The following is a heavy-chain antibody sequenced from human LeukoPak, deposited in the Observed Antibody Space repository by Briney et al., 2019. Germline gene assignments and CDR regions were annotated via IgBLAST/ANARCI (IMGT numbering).Heavy chain of an antibody. CDR3: AKDKDPWKSTSISDFDY. J-gene: IGHJ4*02. CDR1: GFTFCTYG. Sequence: GGSLRLSXAASGFTFCTYGMHWVRQAPGKGLEWVAFIRYDGSNKYYADSVKGRFTISRDNSKNTLYLQMNSLRAEDTAMYFCAKDKDPWKSTSISDFDYWGQGTLVTVSS. CDR2: IRYDGSNK. V-gene: IGHV3-30*02. D-gene: IGHD1-1*01.